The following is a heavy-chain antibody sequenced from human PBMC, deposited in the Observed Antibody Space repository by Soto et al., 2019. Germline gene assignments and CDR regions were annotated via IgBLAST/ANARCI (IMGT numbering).Heavy chain of an antibody. Sequence: GGSLRLSCAASGFTFSSYAMSWVRQAPGKGLEWVSAISGSGGSTYYADSVKGRFTISRDNSKNTLYLQMNSLRAEDTAVYYCKGPYSSGWYGGYFDYWGQGTLVNVSS. D-gene: IGHD6-19*01. CDR3: KGPYSSGWYGGYFDY. CDR2: ISGSGGST. CDR1: GFTFSSYA. V-gene: IGHV3-23*01. J-gene: IGHJ4*02.